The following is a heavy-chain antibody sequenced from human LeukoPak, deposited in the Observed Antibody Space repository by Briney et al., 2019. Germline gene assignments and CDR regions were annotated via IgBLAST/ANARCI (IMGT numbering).Heavy chain of an antibody. V-gene: IGHV3-66*01. Sequence: GGSLRLSCAASGFTVSSNYMSWVRQAPGKGLEWVSVSYSVGSTYYADSVKCRFTIARDNSKNTLYLQMNSLRAEATAVYYCARVGVVPRGWNFDYWGQGTLVTVSS. CDR2: SYSVGST. J-gene: IGHJ4*02. D-gene: IGHD2-2*01. CDR3: ARVGVVPRGWNFDY. CDR1: GFTVSSNY.